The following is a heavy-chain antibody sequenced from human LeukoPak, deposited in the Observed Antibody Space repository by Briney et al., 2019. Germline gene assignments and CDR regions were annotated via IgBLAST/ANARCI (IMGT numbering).Heavy chain of an antibody. CDR2: IYSGGTT. D-gene: IGHD3-10*01. Sequence: GGSLRLSCAASGFTVGSNYMNWVRQAPGKGFEWVASIYSGGTTDQAPSLEGRLSIPRDSSKNTVYLQMNSLRRDDTAVYFCAGNTYASGTFPVYWGQGTLVTVS. V-gene: IGHV3-66*02. CDR1: GFTVGSNY. J-gene: IGHJ1*01. CDR3: AGNTYASGTFPVY.